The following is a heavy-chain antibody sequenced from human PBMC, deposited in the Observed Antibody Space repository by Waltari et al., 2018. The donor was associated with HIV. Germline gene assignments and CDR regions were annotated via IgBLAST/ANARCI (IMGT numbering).Heavy chain of an antibody. J-gene: IGHJ4*02. CDR1: GLTFSSYI. Sequence: EVQLVESGGGLVKPGGSLRLSCAAPGLTFSSYILTWARQAPGKGLEWVSSISSSSSYIYYADSVKGRFTISRDNAKNSLYLQMNSLRAEDTAVYYCARDPRRDPTLYYFDYWGQGTLVTVSS. CDR3: ARDPRRDPTLYYFDY. CDR2: ISSSSSYI. D-gene: IGHD1-26*01. V-gene: IGHV3-21*01.